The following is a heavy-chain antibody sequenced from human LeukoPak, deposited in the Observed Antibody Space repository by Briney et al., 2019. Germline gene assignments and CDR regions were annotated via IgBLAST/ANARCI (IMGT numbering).Heavy chain of an antibody. CDR2: IRSKIDGGGT. D-gene: IGHD3-16*01. Sequence: PGGSLRLSCAPPGVTLSKAWMSCVPHAPRRGVGWVCRIRSKIDGGGTDYAAPVKGRCTFTRDDSNNTLYLQMDSLKTEDTAVYFCTTDGGRKSRPYRFDHWGQGTLVTVSS. CDR1: GVTLSKAW. CDR3: TTDGGRKSRPYRFDH. J-gene: IGHJ4*02. V-gene: IGHV3-15*01.